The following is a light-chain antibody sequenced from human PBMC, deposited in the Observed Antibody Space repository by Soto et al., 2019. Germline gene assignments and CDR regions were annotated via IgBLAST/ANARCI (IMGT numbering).Light chain of an antibody. CDR1: SSDVGGYNN. V-gene: IGLV2-11*01. Sequence: QSALTQPRSVSGSPGQSVTISCTGTSSDVGGYNNVSWYQQHPGKAPKLMIYDVSKRPSGVPDRFSGSKSGNTASLNISGLQAEDEADYYCCSYAGSYTYVVFGGGTKLTVL. CDR2: DVS. CDR3: CSYAGSYTYVV. J-gene: IGLJ2*01.